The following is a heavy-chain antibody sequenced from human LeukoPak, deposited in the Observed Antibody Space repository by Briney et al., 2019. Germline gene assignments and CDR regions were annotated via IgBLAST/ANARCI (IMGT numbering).Heavy chain of an antibody. V-gene: IGHV3-64D*09. CDR1: GFTFSSYA. J-gene: IGHJ4*02. CDR2: ISSNGGST. D-gene: IGHD6-19*01. Sequence: PGGSLRLSCSASGFTFSSYAMHWVRQAPGNGLEYVSAISSNGGSTYYADSVKGRFTISRDNSKNTLYLQMSSLRAEDTAVYYCVKDSATYSSGWYPDYWGQGTLVTVSS. CDR3: VKDSATYSSGWYPDY.